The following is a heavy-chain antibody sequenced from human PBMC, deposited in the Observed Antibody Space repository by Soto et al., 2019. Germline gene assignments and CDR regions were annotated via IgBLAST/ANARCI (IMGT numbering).Heavy chain of an antibody. CDR3: ARVVGNAFDI. CDR1: GYTFTSYD. CDR2: MNPNSGNT. Sequence: ASVKVSCKASGYTFTSYDINWVRQATGQGLEWMGWMNPNSGNTGYAQKFHGRVTITRNTSISTAYMERSSLGSEDMAVYYCARVVGNAFDIWGQGTMVTVSS. J-gene: IGHJ3*02. V-gene: IGHV1-8*01.